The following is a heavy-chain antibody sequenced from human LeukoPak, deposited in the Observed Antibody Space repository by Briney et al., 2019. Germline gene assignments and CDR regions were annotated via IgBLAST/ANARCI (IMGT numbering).Heavy chain of an antibody. J-gene: IGHJ3*02. CDR1: GFTFSSYG. CDR2: ISYDGSNK. CDR3: AKDIELLGAHAFDI. V-gene: IGHV3-30*18. D-gene: IGHD4-23*01. Sequence: QAGGSLRLSCAASGFTFSSYGMHWVRQAPGKGLEWVAVISYDGSNKYYADSVKGRFTISRDNSKNTLYLQMNSLRAEDTAVYYCAKDIELLGAHAFDIWGQGTMVTVSS.